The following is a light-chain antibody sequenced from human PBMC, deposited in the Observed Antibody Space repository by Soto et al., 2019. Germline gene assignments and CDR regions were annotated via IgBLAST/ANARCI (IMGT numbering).Light chain of an antibody. Sequence: DIVMTQDPPSSPVTLGQPASRSCSSSHSLVHSDGNTYLTWYQQKPGQTPKLLIYWASTREFGVPDRFSGSGSGTDFTLTISSLQAEDVAVYYCQQYYTTPRTFGHGTKVDIK. V-gene: IGKV4-1*01. CDR1: HSLVHSDGNTY. CDR2: WAS. J-gene: IGKJ1*01. CDR3: QQYYTTPRT.